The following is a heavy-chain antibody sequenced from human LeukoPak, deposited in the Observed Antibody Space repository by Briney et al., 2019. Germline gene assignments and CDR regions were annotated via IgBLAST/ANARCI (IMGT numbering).Heavy chain of an antibody. D-gene: IGHD2-15*01. CDR2: INQGGSEK. V-gene: IGHV3-7*01. CDR3: SNGYCSGDSCY. Sequence: GGSLRLSCAASGFTFSNYWMSWVRQTPGKGLEWVGNINQGGSEKYYVDSVKGRFTFSRDNAKNSLYLQINSPTVEDTAVYYCSNGYCSGDSCYWGQGTLVTVSS. CDR1: GFTFSNYW. J-gene: IGHJ4*02.